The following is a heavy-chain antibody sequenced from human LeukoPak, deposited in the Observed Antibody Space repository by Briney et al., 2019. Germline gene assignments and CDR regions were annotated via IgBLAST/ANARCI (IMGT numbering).Heavy chain of an antibody. CDR3: ARGYSSSSEPFDY. Sequence: SETLSLTCTVSGGSISSYYRSWIRQPPGKGLEWIGFIYYTGSTNYNPSLKSRVTISVDTSKNHFSLKLSSMTAADTAVYYCARGYSSSSEPFDYWGQGTLVTVSS. CDR2: IYYTGST. CDR1: GGSISSYY. V-gene: IGHV4-59*01. D-gene: IGHD6-6*01. J-gene: IGHJ4*02.